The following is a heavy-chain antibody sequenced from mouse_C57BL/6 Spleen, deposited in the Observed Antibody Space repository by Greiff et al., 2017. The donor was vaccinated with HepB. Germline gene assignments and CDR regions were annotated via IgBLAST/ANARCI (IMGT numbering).Heavy chain of an antibody. J-gene: IGHJ2*01. Sequence: QVQLQQSGAELVRPGASVTLSCKASGYTFTDYEMHWVKQTPVHGLEWIGAIDPETGGTAYNQKFKGKAILTADKSSSTAYMELRSLTSEDSAVYYCTRGRITTVPYYFDYWGQGTTLTVSS. CDR1: GYTFTDYE. D-gene: IGHD1-1*01. CDR3: TRGRITTVPYYFDY. CDR2: IDPETGGT. V-gene: IGHV1-15*01.